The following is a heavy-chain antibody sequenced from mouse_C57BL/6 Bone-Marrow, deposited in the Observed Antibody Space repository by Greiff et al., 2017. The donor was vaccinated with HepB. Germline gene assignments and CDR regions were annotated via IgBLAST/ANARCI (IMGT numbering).Heavy chain of an antibody. CDR3: ARPGGYYLDY. CDR1: EYEFPSHD. J-gene: IGHJ2*01. Sequence: DVMLVESGGGLVQPGESLKLSCESTEYEFPSHDMSWVRKTPEKRLELVAAITSDGGSTYYPDTMERRFIISRDNTKKTLYLQMSSLRSEDTALYNSARPGGYYLDYGGQGTTLTVSS. V-gene: IGHV5-2*01. CDR2: ITSDGGST.